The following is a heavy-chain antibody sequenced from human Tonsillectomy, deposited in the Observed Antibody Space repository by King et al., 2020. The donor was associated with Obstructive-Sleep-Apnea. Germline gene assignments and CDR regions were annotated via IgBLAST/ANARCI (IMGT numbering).Heavy chain of an antibody. CDR2: IKQDGSEK. Sequence: VQLVESGGGLVQPGGSLRLSCAASGFTFSSYWMSWVRQAPGKGLEWVANIKQDGSEKYYVDSVKGRFTISRDNAKNSLYLQMNSLRAEDTAVYYCARDGPGSGSYEAPYYYYYGMDVWVQGTTVTVSS. CDR1: GFTFSSYW. J-gene: IGHJ6*02. V-gene: IGHV3-7*01. CDR3: ARDGPGSGSYEAPYYYYYGMDV. D-gene: IGHD3-10*01.